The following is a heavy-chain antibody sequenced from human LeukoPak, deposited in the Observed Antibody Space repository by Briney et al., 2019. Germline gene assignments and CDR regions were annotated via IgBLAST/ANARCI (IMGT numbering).Heavy chain of an antibody. CDR2: IDTTAGNP. J-gene: IGHJ4*02. CDR3: VRGTPTPGMDY. CDR1: GYPFSAHF. V-gene: IGHV7-4-1*02. Sequence: ASVRVSCKASGYPFSAHFLNWVRQAPGQGLEWMGNIDTTAGNPRYAQDFTGRFVFSLDTSVSTAYLQITSLKADDTAAYYCVRGTPTPGMDYWGQGTQVTVSS. D-gene: IGHD3-10*01.